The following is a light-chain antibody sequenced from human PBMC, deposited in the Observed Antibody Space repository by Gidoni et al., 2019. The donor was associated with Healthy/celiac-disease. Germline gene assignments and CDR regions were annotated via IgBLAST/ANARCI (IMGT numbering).Light chain of an antibody. CDR3: QQYNSYPWT. V-gene: IGKV1-5*03. J-gene: IGKJ1*01. CDR2: KAA. CDR1: QSISSW. Sequence: DIQMTQSPSTLSASVGDRVTITCRASQSISSWLAWYQQKPGKAPKLLIYKAASLESWVPSRFSGSGSGTEFTLTISSLQRDDFATYYCQQYNSYPWTFGQGTKVEIK.